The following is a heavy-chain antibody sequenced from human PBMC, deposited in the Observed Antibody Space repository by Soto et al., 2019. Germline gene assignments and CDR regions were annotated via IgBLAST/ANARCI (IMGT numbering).Heavy chain of an antibody. D-gene: IGHD6-19*01. Sequence: GGSLRLSCAASGFTFSGSAMHWVRQASGKGLEWVGRIRSKANSYATAYAASVKGRFTISRDDSKNTGYLQMNSLKTEDTAVYYCTRPAPPVGYSSGWYSDYYYYGMDVWGQGTTVTVSS. CDR2: IRSKANSYAT. V-gene: IGHV3-73*01. CDR3: TRPAPPVGYSSGWYSDYYYYGMDV. CDR1: GFTFSGSA. J-gene: IGHJ6*02.